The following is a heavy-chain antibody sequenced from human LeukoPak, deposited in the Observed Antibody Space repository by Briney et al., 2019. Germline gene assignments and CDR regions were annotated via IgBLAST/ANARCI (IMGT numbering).Heavy chain of an antibody. CDR3: ARDVLGYSYGYDY. Sequence: PGGSLRLSCAASGFTFSSYSMNWVRQAPGKGLEWVSSISSSSSYIYYADSVKGRFTISRDNAKNSLYLQMNSLRAEDTAVYYCARDVLGYSYGYDYWGQGTLVTVSS. V-gene: IGHV3-21*01. D-gene: IGHD5-18*01. J-gene: IGHJ4*02. CDR2: ISSSSSYI. CDR1: GFTFSSYS.